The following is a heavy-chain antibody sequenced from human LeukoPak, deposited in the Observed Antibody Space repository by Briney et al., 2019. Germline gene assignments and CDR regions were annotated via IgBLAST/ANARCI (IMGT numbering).Heavy chain of an antibody. J-gene: IGHJ4*02. V-gene: IGHV3-30*04. CDR3: ARARKAVAGSFHRDYYLDY. CDR2: ISYDGSNK. D-gene: IGHD6-19*01. CDR1: GFTFSRYA. Sequence: PGGSLRLSCAASGFTFSRYAMHWVRRAPGKGLEWLAVISYDGSNKYYADSVKGRITISRDNSKNTLYVQMNSLRAEDTAVYYCARARKAVAGSFHRDYYLDYWGQGTLVSVSS.